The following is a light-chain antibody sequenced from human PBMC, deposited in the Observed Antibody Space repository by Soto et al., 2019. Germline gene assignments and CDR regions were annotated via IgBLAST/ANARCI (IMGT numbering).Light chain of an antibody. CDR1: RASIGSNT. J-gene: IGLJ3*02. V-gene: IGLV1-44*01. Sequence: QPVLTQPPAVSGTPGQRVTISCSGSRASIGSNTVTWYQHLPGAAPKLLVYNNNQRPSGVPDRFSGSKSDTSASLAISGLQFEDEAVYYCAAWDDSLSGPVFGGGTKVTVL. CDR2: NNN. CDR3: AAWDDSLSGPV.